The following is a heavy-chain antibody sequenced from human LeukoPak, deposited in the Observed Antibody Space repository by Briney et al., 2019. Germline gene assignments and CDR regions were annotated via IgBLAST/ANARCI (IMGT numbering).Heavy chain of an antibody. D-gene: IGHD4-23*01. CDR3: ARDIDGGNSAADY. J-gene: IGHJ4*02. CDR2: ISYDGSNK. V-gene: IGHV3-30-3*01. Sequence: GGSLRLSCAASGFTFSSYAMHWVRQAPGKGLEWVAVISYDGSNKYYADSVKGRFTISRDNSKNTLYLQMNSLRAEDTAVYYCARDIDGGNSAADYWGQGTLVTVSS. CDR1: GFTFSSYA.